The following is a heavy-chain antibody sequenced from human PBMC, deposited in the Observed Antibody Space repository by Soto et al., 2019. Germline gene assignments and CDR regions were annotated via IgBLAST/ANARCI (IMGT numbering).Heavy chain of an antibody. J-gene: IGHJ6*02. CDR1: GFSFSSYA. V-gene: IGHV3-23*01. D-gene: IGHD1-26*01. Sequence: GSLRLCCAASGFSFSSYAMTWVRQAPGRGLEWVSAISDSGGSTYYADSVKGRFTISRDNSKSTLYLQMNSLRAEDTAVYYCGKGRSYYYYYGVDVWGQGTTVTVSS. CDR3: GKGRSYYYYYGVDV. CDR2: ISDSGGST.